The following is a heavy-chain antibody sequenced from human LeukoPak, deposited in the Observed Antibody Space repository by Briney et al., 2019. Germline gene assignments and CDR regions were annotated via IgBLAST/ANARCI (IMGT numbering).Heavy chain of an antibody. CDR2: INHSGNT. CDR1: GGSFSGYY. CDR3: ARDEPLLRLGELSSIDGFDI. D-gene: IGHD3-16*02. V-gene: IGHV4-34*01. Sequence: ASETLSLTCAVSGGSFSGYYWSWIRQPPGKGLEWIGGINHSGNTNYNPSLKSRVTISVDTSKNQFSLKLSSVTAADTAVYYCARDEPLLRLGELSSIDGFDIWGQGTMVTVSS. J-gene: IGHJ3*02.